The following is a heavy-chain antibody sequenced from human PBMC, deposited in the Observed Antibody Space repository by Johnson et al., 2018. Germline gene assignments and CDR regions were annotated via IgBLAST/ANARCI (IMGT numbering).Heavy chain of an antibody. CDR1: GGSISSYY. D-gene: IGHD1-26*01. CDR2: IYYSGST. V-gene: IGHV4-59*01. CDR3: ARAGSGDYYYGMDG. J-gene: IGHJ6*02. Sequence: QVQLQESGPGLVKPSETLSLTCTVSGGSISSYYWSWIRQPPGKGLEWIGYIYYSGSTNYNPPLKSRVTISVDTSKNQFSLKLSSVTAADTAGYYCARAGSGDYYYGMDGWGQGTTVTVSS.